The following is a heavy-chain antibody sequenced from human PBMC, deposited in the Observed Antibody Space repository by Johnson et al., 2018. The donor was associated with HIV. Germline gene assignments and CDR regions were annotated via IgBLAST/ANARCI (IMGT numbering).Heavy chain of an antibody. CDR1: GFSFIDYA. J-gene: IGHJ3*02. Sequence: EVQLVESGGGLVRPGGSLRLSCVASGFSFIDYAMIWVRQAPGKGLEWVSFISGGEDDTYYPDSVKGRFTIYRDNSKTTLYLQMNSLRDEDTAVYYCARDLGNWDSPRSAFDIWGQGTMVTVSS. CDR2: ISGGEDDT. CDR3: ARDLGNWDSPRSAFDI. D-gene: IGHD1/OR15-1a*01. V-gene: IGHV3-23*04.